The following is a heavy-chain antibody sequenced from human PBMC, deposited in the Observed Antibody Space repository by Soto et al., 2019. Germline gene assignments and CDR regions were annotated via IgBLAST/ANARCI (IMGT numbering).Heavy chain of an antibody. V-gene: IGHV4-4*02. CDR2: IYHSGST. Sequence: PSETLSLTCAVSGGSIGSSNWWSWVRQPPGKGLEWIGEIYHSGSTNYNPSLKSRVTISVDKSKNQFSLKLSSVTAADTAVYYCARAGRGYCSGGSCYSGLHGMDVWGQGTTVTVS. CDR1: GGSIGSSNW. CDR3: ARAGRGYCSGGSCYSGLHGMDV. J-gene: IGHJ6*02. D-gene: IGHD2-15*01.